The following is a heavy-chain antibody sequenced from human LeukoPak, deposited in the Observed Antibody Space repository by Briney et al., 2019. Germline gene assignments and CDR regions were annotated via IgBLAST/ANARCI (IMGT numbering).Heavy chain of an antibody. V-gene: IGHV3-15*01. CDR2: IKSKTDVGTT. CDR3: AAVSVDYGDSSFDF. Sequence: PGGSLRLSCAASGFTFSNAWMSWVRQAPGKGLEWVGRIKSKTDVGTTDYAEPVKGRFTISRDDSKKTLYLQMNSLKTEDTALYYCAAVSVDYGDSSFDFWGQGTLVTVSS. J-gene: IGHJ4*02. CDR1: GFTFSNAW. D-gene: IGHD4-17*01.